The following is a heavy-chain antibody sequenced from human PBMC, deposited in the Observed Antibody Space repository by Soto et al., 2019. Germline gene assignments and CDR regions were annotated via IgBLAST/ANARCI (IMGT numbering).Heavy chain of an antibody. CDR2: INAGNGNT. Sequence: QVQLVQSGAEEKKPGASVKVSCKASGYTFTSYAMNWVRQAPGQRLEWMGWINAGNGNTKYSQKFQGRVTITRDTSASTVYMELSSLRSEDTAVYYCARGGEPIDYWGQGTLVTVSS. CDR3: ARGGEPIDY. D-gene: IGHD2-21*01. J-gene: IGHJ4*02. V-gene: IGHV1-3*05. CDR1: GYTFTSYA.